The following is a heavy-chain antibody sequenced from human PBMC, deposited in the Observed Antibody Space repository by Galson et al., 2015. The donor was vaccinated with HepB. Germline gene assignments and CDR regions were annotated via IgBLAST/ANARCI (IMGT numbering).Heavy chain of an antibody. CDR1: GFTFSDSF. Sequence: SLRLSCATSGFTFSDSFMSWIRQAPGKGLEWVSFINPSGSYAKYADSVKGRFTISRDNAESSVYLQMNSLRAEDTAIYYCAREYYANPDHWGQGTTVTVSS. D-gene: IGHD3-16*01. J-gene: IGHJ6*02. CDR2: INPSGSYA. CDR3: AREYYANPDH. V-gene: IGHV3-11*06.